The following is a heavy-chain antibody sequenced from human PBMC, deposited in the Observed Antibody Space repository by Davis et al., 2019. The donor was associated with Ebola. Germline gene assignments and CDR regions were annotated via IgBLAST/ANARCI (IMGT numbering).Heavy chain of an antibody. J-gene: IGHJ4*02. V-gene: IGHV7-4-1*02. Sequence: AASVKVSCKASGYTFTSYAMNWVRQAPGQGLEWMGWINTNTGNPTYAQGFTGRFVFSLDTSVSTAYLKISSLKAEDTAVYYCARGTHCSGGSCRFDYWGQGTLVTVSS. D-gene: IGHD2-15*01. CDR1: GYTFTSYA. CDR2: INTNTGNP. CDR3: ARGTHCSGGSCRFDY.